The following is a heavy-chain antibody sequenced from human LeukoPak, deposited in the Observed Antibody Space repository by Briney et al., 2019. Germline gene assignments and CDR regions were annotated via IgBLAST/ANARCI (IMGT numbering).Heavy chain of an antibody. V-gene: IGHV3-20*04. Sequence: GGSLRLSCAASGFTFDDYGMSWVRQAPGKGLEWVSGINWNGGSTGYADSVKGRFTISRDNAKNSLYLQMNSLRAEDTALYCCARGGEGAGYSYGSYYFDYWGQGTLVTVSS. D-gene: IGHD5-18*01. CDR2: INWNGGST. CDR3: ARGGEGAGYSYGSYYFDY. CDR1: GFTFDDYG. J-gene: IGHJ4*02.